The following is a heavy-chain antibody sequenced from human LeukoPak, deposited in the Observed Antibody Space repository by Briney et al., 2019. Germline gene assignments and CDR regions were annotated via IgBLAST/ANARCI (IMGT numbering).Heavy chain of an antibody. J-gene: IGHJ4*02. CDR2: INWNGGST. CDR1: GFTFDDYG. V-gene: IGHV3-20*04. D-gene: IGHD6-6*01. Sequence: PGGSLRLSCAVSGFTFDDYGMSWVRQAPGKGLEWVSGINWNGGSTGYADSVKGRFTISRDNAKNSLYLQMNSLRAEDTAVYYCAKGGRSSSSPFDYWGQGTLVTVSS. CDR3: AKGGRSSSSPFDY.